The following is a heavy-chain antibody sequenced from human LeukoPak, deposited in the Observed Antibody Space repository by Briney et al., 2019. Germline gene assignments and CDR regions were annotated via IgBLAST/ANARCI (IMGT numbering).Heavy chain of an antibody. D-gene: IGHD3-22*01. Sequence: ASETQSLMCAVCGGSFRGYYWSGIRDSPGKGLEWIGEFNHSGSTIFNTSLKSPVTISEDKFKNQAALTMRQPTAPDTALYYRARGPYSSYYDYWGGETRDSVSS. CDR3: ARGPYSSYYDY. V-gene: IGHV4-34*01. CDR2: FNHSGST. CDR1: GGSFRGYY. J-gene: IGHJ4*02.